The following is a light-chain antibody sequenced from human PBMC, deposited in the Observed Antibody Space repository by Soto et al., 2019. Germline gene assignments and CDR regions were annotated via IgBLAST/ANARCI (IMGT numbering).Light chain of an antibody. CDR2: GAS. J-gene: IGKJ5*01. Sequence: EIVMTQSPATLSVSPGERVTLSCRASQSVRSNLAWYQQKPGQAPRLLIYGASTRATGLPARFSGSGSGTDFTLTIDGLEPEDFVVYYCQQYGYSPITFGQGTRLEIK. CDR3: QQYGYSPIT. V-gene: IGKV3-15*01. CDR1: QSVRSN.